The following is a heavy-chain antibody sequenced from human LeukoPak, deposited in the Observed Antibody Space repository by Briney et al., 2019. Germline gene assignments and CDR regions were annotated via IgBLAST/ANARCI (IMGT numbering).Heavy chain of an antibody. CDR2: IYPGDSDT. Sequence: GGSLEISGQGSGSHFTSYWIGWVRQLPGKGLEWMGIIYPGDSDTRYSPSFQGQVTISADKSISTAYLQWSSLKASDTAMYYCARAPNYFDYWGQGTLVTVSS. V-gene: IGHV5-51*01. J-gene: IGHJ4*02. CDR3: ARAPNYFDY. CDR1: GSHFTSYW.